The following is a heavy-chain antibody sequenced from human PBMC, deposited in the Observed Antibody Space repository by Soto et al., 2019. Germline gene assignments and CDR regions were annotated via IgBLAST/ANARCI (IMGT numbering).Heavy chain of an antibody. CDR1: GFTFSSYA. V-gene: IGHV3-23*01. CDR3: AKDPPLRGWGIDY. CDR2: ISGSGGST. D-gene: IGHD6-19*01. Sequence: GGSLRLSCAASGFTFSSYAMSWVRQAPGKGLEWVSAISGSGGSTYYADSVKGRFTISRDNSKNTLYLQMNSLRAENAAVYYSAKDPPLRGWGIDYWGQGTLVTVSS. J-gene: IGHJ4*02.